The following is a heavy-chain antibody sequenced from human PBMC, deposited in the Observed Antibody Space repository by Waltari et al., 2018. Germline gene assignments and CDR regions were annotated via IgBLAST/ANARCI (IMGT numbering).Heavy chain of an antibody. J-gene: IGHJ1*01. D-gene: IGHD2-21*01. CDR1: GGSFSGYY. CDR2: INHSGST. CDR3: ARGRVVVIAILGAEYFQH. V-gene: IGHV4-34*01. Sequence: QVQLQQWGAGLLKPSETLSLTCAVYGGSFSGYYWSWIRQPPGTGLEWIGEINHSGSTNYNPSLKSRVTISVDTSKNQFSLKLSSVTAADTAVYYCARGRVVVIAILGAEYFQHWGQGTLVTVSS.